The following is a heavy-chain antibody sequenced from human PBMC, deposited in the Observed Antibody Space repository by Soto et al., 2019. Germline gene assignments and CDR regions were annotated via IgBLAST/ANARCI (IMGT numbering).Heavy chain of an antibody. J-gene: IGHJ6*03. CDR3: ARAPYDYIWGSSYYYMDV. CDR2: ISAYNGNT. CDR1: GYTFTSYG. Sequence: GASVKISCKASGYTFTSYGISGVRQAPEQGLEWMGWISAYNGNTNYAQKLQGRVTMTTDTSTSTAYMELRSLRSDDTAVYYCARAPYDYIWGSSYYYMDVWGKGTTVTVSS. D-gene: IGHD3-16*01. V-gene: IGHV1-18*01.